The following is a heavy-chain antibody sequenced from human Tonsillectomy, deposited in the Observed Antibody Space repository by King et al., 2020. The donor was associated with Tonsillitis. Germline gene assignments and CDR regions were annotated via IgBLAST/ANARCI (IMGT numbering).Heavy chain of an antibody. D-gene: IGHD6-19*01. CDR2: IYPGDSDT. CDR1: GYSFITYW. CDR3: ARGRSSFDY. J-gene: IGHJ4*02. V-gene: IGHV5-51*03. Sequence: QLVQSGAEVKKPGDPLKISCKGSGYSFITYWIAWVRQMPGKGLEWMGIIYPGDSDTRYSPSFQGQVTISADKSITTAYLQWSSLKATDTAIYYCARGRSSFDYWGQGILVTVSS.